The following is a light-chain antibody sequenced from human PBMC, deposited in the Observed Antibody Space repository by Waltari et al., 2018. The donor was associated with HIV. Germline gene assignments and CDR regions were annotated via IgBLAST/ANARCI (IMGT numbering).Light chain of an antibody. J-gene: IGKJ2*01. CDR1: QSITNY. V-gene: IGKV1-39*01. CDR2: AGS. CDR3: QQSYSTPRT. Sequence: DIQMTQSPSSLSASVRDRVTITCRASQSITNYLNWYQQKPGKAPRLLIFAGSSLQSGVPARFSGSGSGTDFTLTITSLQAEDFATYYCQQSYSTPRTFGQGTKLDIK.